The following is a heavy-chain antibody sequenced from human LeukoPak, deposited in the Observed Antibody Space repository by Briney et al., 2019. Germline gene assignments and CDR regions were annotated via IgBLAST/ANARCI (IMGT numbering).Heavy chain of an antibody. V-gene: IGHV1-46*01. CDR2: INPSGGST. D-gene: IGHD2-15*01. Sequence: ASVKVSCKASGYTFTSYAINWVRQAPGQGLEWMGIINPSGGSTSYAQKFQGRVTMTRDMSTSTVYMELSSLRSEDTAVYYCARDPPYCSGGSCYHQNYFDYWGQGTLVTVSS. J-gene: IGHJ4*02. CDR1: GYTFTSYA. CDR3: ARDPPYCSGGSCYHQNYFDY.